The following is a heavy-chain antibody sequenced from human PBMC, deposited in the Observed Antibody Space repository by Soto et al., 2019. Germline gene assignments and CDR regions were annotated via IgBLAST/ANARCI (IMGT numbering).Heavy chain of an antibody. J-gene: IGHJ4*02. D-gene: IGHD3-9*01. V-gene: IGHV4-39*01. Sequence: VRGGKKSSTRCYRGRKHQPPGKGLEWIGSIYYSGSTYYNPSLKSRVTISVDTSKNQFSLKLSSVTAADTAVYYCARHRGTISLTDYWGQGTLVTVSS. CDR3: ARHRGTISLTDY. CDR1: GGKKSSTRCY. CDR2: IYYSGST.